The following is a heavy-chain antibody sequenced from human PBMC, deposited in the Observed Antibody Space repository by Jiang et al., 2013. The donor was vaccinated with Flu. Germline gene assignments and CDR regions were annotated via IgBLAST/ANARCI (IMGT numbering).Heavy chain of an antibody. Sequence: ISWVRQAPGQGLEWMGGIIPIFGTANYAQKFQGRVTITADESTSTAYMELSSLRSEDTAVYYCARPMSGWNSDKYYYYGMDVWGQGTTVTVSS. CDR3: ARPMSGWNSDKYYYYGMDV. J-gene: IGHJ6*02. CDR2: IIPIFGTA. D-gene: IGHD1-7*01. V-gene: IGHV1-69*01.